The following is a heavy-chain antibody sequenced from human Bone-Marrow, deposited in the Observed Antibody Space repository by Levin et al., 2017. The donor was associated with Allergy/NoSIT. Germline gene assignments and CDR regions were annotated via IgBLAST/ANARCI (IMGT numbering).Heavy chain of an antibody. Sequence: ASVKVSCKTSGYTFTIFGISWVRQAPGQGLEWMGWISGYNGRTKSAQKFQNTVTMTTDTSAATAYLELRSLRAGDPAVYFCARDDEDNLPGVPPEYWGQGTLVTVSS. V-gene: IGHV1-18*01. CDR1: GYTFTIFG. J-gene: IGHJ4*02. CDR3: ARDDEDNLPGVPPEY. CDR2: ISGYNGRT.